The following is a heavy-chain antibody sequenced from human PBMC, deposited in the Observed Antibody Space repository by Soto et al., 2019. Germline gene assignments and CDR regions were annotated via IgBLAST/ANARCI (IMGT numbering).Heavy chain of an antibody. D-gene: IGHD4-17*01. CDR3: AKLRMTTVTSPIDY. V-gene: IGHV3-30*18. CDR1: GFTFSSYG. Sequence: PGGSLRLSCAASGFTFSSYGMHWVRQAPGKGLEWVAVISYDGSNKYYADSVKGRFTISRDNPKNTLYLQMNSLRAEDTAVYYCAKLRMTTVTSPIDYWGQGTLVTVS. CDR2: ISYDGSNK. J-gene: IGHJ4*02.